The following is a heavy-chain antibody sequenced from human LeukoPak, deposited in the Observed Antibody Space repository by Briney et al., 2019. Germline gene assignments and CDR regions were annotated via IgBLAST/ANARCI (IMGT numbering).Heavy chain of an antibody. CDR3: ARRGESASYGDYRFDY. V-gene: IGHV3-21*01. CDR2: ISSSSSYI. Sequence: GGSLRLSCAASGFTFSSYSMNWVRQAPGKGLEWVSSISSSSSYIYYADSVKGRFTISRDNAKNSLYLQMNSLRAEDTAVYYCARRGESASYGDYRFDYWGQGTLVTVSS. J-gene: IGHJ4*02. D-gene: IGHD4-17*01. CDR1: GFTFSSYS.